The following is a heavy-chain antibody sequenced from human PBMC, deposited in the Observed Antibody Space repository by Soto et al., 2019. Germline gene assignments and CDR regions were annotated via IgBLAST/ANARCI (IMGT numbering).Heavy chain of an antibody. CDR1: GYTFTSYY. Sequence: ASVKVSCKASGYTFTSYYMHWVRQAPGQGLEWMGIINPSGGSTSYAQKFQGRVTMTRDTSTSTVYMELSSLRSEDTAVYYCATYYDYVWGSSGAFDIWGQGTMVTVSS. CDR2: INPSGGST. CDR3: ATYYDYVWGSSGAFDI. V-gene: IGHV1-46*01. J-gene: IGHJ3*02. D-gene: IGHD3-16*01.